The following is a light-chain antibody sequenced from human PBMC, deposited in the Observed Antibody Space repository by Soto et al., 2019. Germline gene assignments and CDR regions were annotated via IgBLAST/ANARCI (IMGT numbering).Light chain of an antibody. CDR2: DVS. V-gene: IGLV2-14*01. CDR3: SSYTSSSTLYV. CDR1: SSDVGGYNY. Sequence: SALTQPGPVSGAPGPSITISCTGTSSDVGGYNYVSWYQQHPGKAPKLMIYDVSNRPSGVSNRFSGSKSGNTASLTISGLQAEDEANYYCSSYTSSSTLYVVGTGTKVPVL. J-gene: IGLJ1*01.